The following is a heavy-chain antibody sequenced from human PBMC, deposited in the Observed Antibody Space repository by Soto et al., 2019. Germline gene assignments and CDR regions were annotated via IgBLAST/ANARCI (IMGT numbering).Heavy chain of an antibody. CDR3: SGSGKSFGSYYYYYGMDV. D-gene: IGHD3-10*01. CDR2: IKSKTDGGTT. J-gene: IGHJ6*02. V-gene: IGHV3-15*07. CDR1: GFTFSNAW. Sequence: GGSLRLSCAASGFTFSNAWMNWVRQAPGKGLEWVGRIKSKTDGGTTDYAAPVKGRFTISRDDSKNTLYLQMNSLKTEDTAVYYCSGSGKSFGSYYYYYGMDVWGQGTTVTVSS.